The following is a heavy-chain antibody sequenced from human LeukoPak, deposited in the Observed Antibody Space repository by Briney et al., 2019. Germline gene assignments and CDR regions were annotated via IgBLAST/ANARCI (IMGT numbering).Heavy chain of an antibody. D-gene: IGHD3-10*01. Sequence: GRSLRLSCAASGFTFSSYGMHWVRQAPGKGLEWVTFIRYDGSNKYYADSVKGRFTISRDNSKNTLYLQMNSLRAEDTAVYYCAKDRDWFGYQTGWSDWGQGTLVTVSS. J-gene: IGHJ4*02. CDR1: GFTFSSYG. CDR2: IRYDGSNK. V-gene: IGHV3-30*02. CDR3: AKDRDWFGYQTGWSD.